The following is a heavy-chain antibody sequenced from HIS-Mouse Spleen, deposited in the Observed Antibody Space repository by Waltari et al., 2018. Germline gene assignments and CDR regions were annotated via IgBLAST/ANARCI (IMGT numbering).Heavy chain of an antibody. J-gene: IGHJ4*02. CDR1: GFTVSTQY. CDR2: IDSGGST. Sequence: EVQLVETGGGLIQPGGSLRLSCAALGFTVSTQYIARARQRPGKGLRWVSVIDSGGSTYYADSVKGRFTISRDNSKNTLYLQMNSLRAEDTAVYYCARHYYYGSGSYYFDYWGQGTLVTVSS. D-gene: IGHD3-10*01. V-gene: IGHV3-53*02. CDR3: ARHYYYGSGSYYFDY.